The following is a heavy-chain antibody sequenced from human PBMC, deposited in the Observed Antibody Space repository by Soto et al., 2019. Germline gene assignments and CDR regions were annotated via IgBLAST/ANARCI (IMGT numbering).Heavy chain of an antibody. Sequence: QVQLQESGPGLVKPSQTLSLTCTVSGGSISSGGYYWSWIRQHPGKGLEWIGYIYYSGSTYYNPSLKSQVTISVDTSKNQFSVKLSSVTAADTAVYYCARVGGWGSYLTDYWGQGTLVTVSS. V-gene: IGHV4-31*01. CDR2: IYYSGST. D-gene: IGHD3-10*01. CDR1: GGSISSGGYY. J-gene: IGHJ4*02. CDR3: ARVGGWGSYLTDY.